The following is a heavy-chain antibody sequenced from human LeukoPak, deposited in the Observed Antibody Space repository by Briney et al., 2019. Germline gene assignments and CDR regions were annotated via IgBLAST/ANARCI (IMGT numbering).Heavy chain of an antibody. CDR3: AKDMEWLVQGPMDV. J-gene: IGHJ6*02. D-gene: IGHD6-19*01. Sequence: GSSLRLSCAASGFTFDDYAMHWVRQAPGKGLEWVSGINWNGGNIGYVDSVKGRFTISRDNAKNSLYLQMNSLRAEDTALYYCAKDMEWLVQGPMDVWGQGTTVTVSS. CDR1: GFTFDDYA. V-gene: IGHV3-9*01. CDR2: INWNGGNI.